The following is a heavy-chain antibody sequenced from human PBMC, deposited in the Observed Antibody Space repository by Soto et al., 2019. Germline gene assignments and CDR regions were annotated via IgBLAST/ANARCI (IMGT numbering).Heavy chain of an antibody. CDR1: GYTFTSYG. V-gene: IGHV1-18*01. CDR2: ISAYNGNT. J-gene: IGHJ5*02. D-gene: IGHD3-3*01. CDR3: ARPNYDFWSGYYTQERNWFDP. Sequence: ASVKVSCKASGYTFTSYGISWVRQAPGQGLERMGWISAYNGNTNYAQKLQGRVTMTTDTSTSTAYMELRSLRSDDTAVYYCARPNYDFWSGYYTQERNWFDPWGQGTLVTVSS.